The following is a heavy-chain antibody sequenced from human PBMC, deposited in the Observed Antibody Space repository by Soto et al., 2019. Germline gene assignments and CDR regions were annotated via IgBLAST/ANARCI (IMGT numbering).Heavy chain of an antibody. V-gene: IGHV3-21*01. CDR2: ISSSSSYI. D-gene: IGHD3-16*01. CDR3: ASGGGYGDYVGY. J-gene: IGHJ4*02. CDR1: GFTFSSYS. Sequence: EVQLVESGGGLVKPGGSLRLSCAASGFTFSSYSMNWVRQAPGKGLEWVSSISSSSSYIYYADSVKGRFTISRDNAKNSLYLQMNSLRAEDTAVYYCASGGGYGDYVGYWGQGTLVTVSS.